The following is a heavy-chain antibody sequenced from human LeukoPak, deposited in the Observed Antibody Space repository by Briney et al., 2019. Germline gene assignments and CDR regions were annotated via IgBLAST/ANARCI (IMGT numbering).Heavy chain of an antibody. CDR2: MNPNSGNT. Sequence: GASVKVSCKASGYTFTSYDINWVRQATGQGLEWMGWMNPNSGNTGYAQKFQGRVTMTRNTSISTAYMELSSLRSEDTAVYYCARLDEVVVPAASMYYYYYGMDVWGQGTTVTVPS. CDR1: GYTFTSYD. CDR3: ARLDEVVVPAASMYYYYYGMDV. J-gene: IGHJ6*02. V-gene: IGHV1-8*01. D-gene: IGHD2-2*01.